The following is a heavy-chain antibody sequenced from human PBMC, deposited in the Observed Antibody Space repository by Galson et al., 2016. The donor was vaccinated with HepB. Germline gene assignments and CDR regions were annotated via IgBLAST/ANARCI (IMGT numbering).Heavy chain of an antibody. Sequence: SLRLSCAVSGFTFSSFGMHWVRQAPRKGLEWVAVISYDGNNQYYADSVKGRFTISSDNSKKTLDLQMSSLSPEDTAVYHCAKGSAGVYGTIFDYWGQGTQVTVAP. D-gene: IGHD6-13*01. CDR2: ISYDGNNQ. CDR3: AKGSAGVYGTIFDY. CDR1: GFTFSSFG. J-gene: IGHJ4*02. V-gene: IGHV3-30*18.